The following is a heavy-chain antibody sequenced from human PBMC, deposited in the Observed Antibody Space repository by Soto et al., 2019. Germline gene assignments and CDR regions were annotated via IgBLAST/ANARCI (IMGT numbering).Heavy chain of an antibody. CDR1: GGTFSSYA. Sequence: SVKVSCKASGGTFSSYAISWVRQAPGQGLEWMGGIIPIFGTANYAQKFQGRVTITADESTSTAYMELGSLRSEDTAVYYCARSPWELQAGMDVWGQGTTVTVSS. CDR2: IIPIFGTA. CDR3: ARSPWELQAGMDV. D-gene: IGHD1-26*01. V-gene: IGHV1-69*13. J-gene: IGHJ6*02.